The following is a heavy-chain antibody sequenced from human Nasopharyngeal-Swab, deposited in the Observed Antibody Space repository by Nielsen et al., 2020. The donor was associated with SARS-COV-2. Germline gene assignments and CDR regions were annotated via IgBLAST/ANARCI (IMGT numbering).Heavy chain of an antibody. Sequence: SETLSLTCTVSGGSISSYYWSWIRQPPGKGLEWIGYMYYSGSTKYNPSLKSRVTISVDRSKNQFSLRLSSVTAADTAVYYCARRYFDSLYDMDVWGQGTTVTVSS. CDR2: MYYSGST. CDR3: ARRYFDSLYDMDV. D-gene: IGHD3-9*01. J-gene: IGHJ6*02. CDR1: GGSISSYY. V-gene: IGHV4-59*01.